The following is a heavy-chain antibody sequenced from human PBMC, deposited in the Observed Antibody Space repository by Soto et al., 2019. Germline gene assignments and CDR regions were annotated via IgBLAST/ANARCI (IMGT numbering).Heavy chain of an antibody. D-gene: IGHD3-10*01. V-gene: IGHV4-34*01. CDR2: INHSGST. CDR3: ARGRKRYYYGSGAPRYYYGMDV. Sequence: SETLSLTCAVYGGSFSGYYWSWIRQPPGKGLEWIGEINHSGSTNYNPSLKSRVTISVDTSKNQFSLKLSSVTAADTAVYYCARGRKRYYYGSGAPRYYYGMDVWGQGTTVTVSS. CDR1: GGSFSGYY. J-gene: IGHJ6*02.